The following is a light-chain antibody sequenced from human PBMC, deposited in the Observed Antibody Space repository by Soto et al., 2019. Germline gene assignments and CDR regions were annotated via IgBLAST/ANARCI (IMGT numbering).Light chain of an antibody. CDR1: QSLSSN. CDR3: QQYNNLPLT. V-gene: IGKV3-15*01. CDR2: GAS. Sequence: EEVLTQSPASLSLYTGERATLSCRASQSLSSNLAWYQQKPGQAPRLLIYGASTRATGIPARFSGSGSGTEFTLTISSLQAEDVTVYYCQQYNNLPLTFGEGTKVDNK. J-gene: IGKJ4*01.